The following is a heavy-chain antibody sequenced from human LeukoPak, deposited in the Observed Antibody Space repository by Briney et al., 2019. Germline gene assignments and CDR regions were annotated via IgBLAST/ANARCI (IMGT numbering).Heavy chain of an antibody. V-gene: IGHV3-23*01. Sequence: GGSLRLSCAASGFTLSSYAMSWVRQAPGKGLEWVSAISDSGNTYHADSVKGRFTISRDSSKNTLFLQMNRLRPEDAAVYYCAKVSEWDYYDSSGYPYFDYWGQGTLVTVSS. J-gene: IGHJ4*02. CDR2: ISDSGNT. D-gene: IGHD3-22*01. CDR3: AKVSEWDYYDSSGYPYFDY. CDR1: GFTLSSYA.